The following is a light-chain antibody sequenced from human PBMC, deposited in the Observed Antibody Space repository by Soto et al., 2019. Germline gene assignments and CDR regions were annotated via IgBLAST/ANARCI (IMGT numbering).Light chain of an antibody. CDR1: SSDVGSYNL. CDR2: EGS. CDR3: CSYAGSSTAV. J-gene: IGLJ7*01. V-gene: IGLV2-23*01. Sequence: QPASVSGSPGQSITISCTGTSSDVGSYNLVSWYQQHPGKAPKLMIYEGSKRPSGVSNRFSGSKSGNTASLTISGLQAEDEADYYCCSYAGSSTAVFGGGTQLTVL.